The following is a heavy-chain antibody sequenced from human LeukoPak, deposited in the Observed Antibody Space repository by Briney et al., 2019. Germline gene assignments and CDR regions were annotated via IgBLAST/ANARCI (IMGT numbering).Heavy chain of an antibody. CDR2: INHSGST. J-gene: IGHJ4*02. CDR1: GGSISSGDYY. V-gene: IGHV4-39*07. CDR3: AREQLVRRGVDY. D-gene: IGHD6-6*01. Sequence: SETLSLTCTVSGGSISSGDYYWSWIRQPPGKGLEWIGEINHSGSTNYNPSLKSRVTISVDTSKNQFSLKLSSVTAADTAVYYCAREQLVRRGVDYWGQGTLVTVSS.